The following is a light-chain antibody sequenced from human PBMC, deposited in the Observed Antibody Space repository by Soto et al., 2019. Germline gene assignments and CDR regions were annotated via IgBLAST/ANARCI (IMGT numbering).Light chain of an antibody. CDR2: GAS. Sequence: IVLTQSPCTLSLSPGERATLSCRASQSVSTNLAWYQQKPGQVPSLLIYGASTRASGIPARFSGSGSGTEFTLTIGSLQSEDFAVYYCQQYSSSPSFGQGTRLEIK. J-gene: IGKJ5*01. V-gene: IGKV3-15*01. CDR1: QSVSTN. CDR3: QQYSSSPS.